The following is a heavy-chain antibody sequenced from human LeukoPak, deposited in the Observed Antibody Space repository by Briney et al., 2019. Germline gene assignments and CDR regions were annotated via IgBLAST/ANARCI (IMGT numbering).Heavy chain of an antibody. CDR3: TTLKDIVVVVAATPDYYYMDV. V-gene: IGHV3-15*01. J-gene: IGHJ6*03. CDR2: IKSKTEGGTT. CDR1: GFTFSNAW. D-gene: IGHD2-15*01. Sequence: PGGSLRLSCAASGFTFSNAWMSWVRQAPGKGLEWVGRIKSKTEGGTTDYAAPVKGRFTISRDDSKNTLYLQMNSLKTEDTAVYYCTTLKDIVVVVAATPDYYYMDVWGKGTTVTVSS.